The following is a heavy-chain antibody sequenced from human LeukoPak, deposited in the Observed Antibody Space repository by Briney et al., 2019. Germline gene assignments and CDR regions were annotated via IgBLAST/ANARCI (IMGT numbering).Heavy chain of an antibody. CDR1: GGSISSYD. D-gene: IGHD3/OR15-3a*01. Sequence: PSETLSLSCAVSGGSISSYDRSWIRQPPGKGLDWIAYIYYSGSTTYNPSLKSRVTISVDTTKNQFSLQLSSVTAADTAVYYCARDTTVGPVSQGYFDLWGRGTLVTVSS. V-gene: IGHV4-59*01. CDR2: IYYSGST. J-gene: IGHJ2*01. CDR3: ARDTTVGPVSQGYFDL.